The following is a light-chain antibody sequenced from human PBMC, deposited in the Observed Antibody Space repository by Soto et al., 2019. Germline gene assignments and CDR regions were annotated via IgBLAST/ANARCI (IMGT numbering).Light chain of an antibody. V-gene: IGKV1-9*01. CDR2: TAS. CDR1: QGISSY. CDR3: QQLNDFPIS. J-gene: IGKJ5*01. Sequence: IQLTQSPSSLSASIGDRATITCRARQGISSYLAWYQQKPGKAPKLLIYTASTLQTGVPSRFSGSGSGTDFTLTISSLQPEDFATYYCQQLNDFPISFGQGTRLDIK.